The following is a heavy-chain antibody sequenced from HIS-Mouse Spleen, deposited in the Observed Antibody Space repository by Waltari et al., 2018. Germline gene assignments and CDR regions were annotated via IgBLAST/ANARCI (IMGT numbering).Heavy chain of an antibody. CDR1: GGSISSSSYY. D-gene: IGHD6-13*01. V-gene: IGHV4-39*07. Sequence: QLQLQESGPGLVKPSETLSLTCTVSGGSISSSSYYWGWIRQPPGKGLEWIGSIYYSGSTCYNPSLKSRVTISVDTSTNQFSLKLSSVTAADTAVYYCAREIPYSSSWYDWYFDLWGRGTLVTVSS. J-gene: IGHJ2*01. CDR2: IYYSGST. CDR3: AREIPYSSSWYDWYFDL.